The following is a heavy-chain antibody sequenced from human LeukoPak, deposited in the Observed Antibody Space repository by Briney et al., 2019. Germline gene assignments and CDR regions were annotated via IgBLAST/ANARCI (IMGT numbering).Heavy chain of an antibody. CDR2: IYYSGNT. J-gene: IGHJ2*01. D-gene: IGHD6-13*01. CDR1: GGSISSYY. V-gene: IGHV4-59*01. CDR3: ARIYYSRSYDYWYFDL. Sequence: SETLSLTCTVSGGSISSYYWSWIRQPPGKGLEWIGYIYYSGNTNYNPSLKSRVTISVDTSKHQFSLKLSSVSAADTAVYYCARIYYSRSYDYWYFDLWGRGTLVTVSS.